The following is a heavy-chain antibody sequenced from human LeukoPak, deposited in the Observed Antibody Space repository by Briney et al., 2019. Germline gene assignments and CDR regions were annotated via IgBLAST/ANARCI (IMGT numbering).Heavy chain of an antibody. CDR1: GYTFTSYG. J-gene: IGHJ4*02. V-gene: IGHV1-69*13. CDR3: ARDEGIAARGGFDY. CDR2: IIPIFGTA. Sequence: SVKVSCKASGYTFTSYGISWVRQAPGQGLEWMGGIIPIFGTANYAQKFQGRVTITADESTSTAYMELSSLRSEDTAVYYCARDEGIAARGGFDYWGQGTLVTVSS. D-gene: IGHD6-6*01.